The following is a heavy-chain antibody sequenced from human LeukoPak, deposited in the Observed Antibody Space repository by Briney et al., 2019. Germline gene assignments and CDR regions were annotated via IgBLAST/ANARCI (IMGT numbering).Heavy chain of an antibody. D-gene: IGHD1-26*01. J-gene: IGHJ4*02. CDR3: ARGSGSSTGPLWY. V-gene: IGHV3-21*01. Sequence: GGSLRLSCAASGFTFSSYSMNWVRQAPGKGLEWVSSISSSSSYIYYADSVKGRFTISRDNAKNSLYLQMNSLRAEDTAVYYCARGSGSSTGPLWYWGQGTLVTVSS. CDR1: GFTFSSYS. CDR2: ISSSSSYI.